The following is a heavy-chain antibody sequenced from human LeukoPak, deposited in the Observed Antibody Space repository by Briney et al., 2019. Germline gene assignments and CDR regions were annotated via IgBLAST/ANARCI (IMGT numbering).Heavy chain of an antibody. CDR2: ISGSGTDI. CDR3: ARTARHLDY. V-gene: IGHV3-11*04. Sequence: GGSLRLSCEASGLTFSDPYMSWIRQAPGKGLECLSYISGSGTDINYADSVRGRFTISRDNAKNLLYLQMNDLRLEDTAVYYCARTARHLDYWGQGTLVTVSS. J-gene: IGHJ4*02. D-gene: IGHD5-18*01. CDR1: GLTFSDPY.